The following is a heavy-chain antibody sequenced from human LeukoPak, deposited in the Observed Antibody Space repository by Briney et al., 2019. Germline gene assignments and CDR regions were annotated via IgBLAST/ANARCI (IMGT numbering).Heavy chain of an antibody. CDR1: GGTFSSYA. J-gene: IGHJ4*02. Sequence: SVKVSCKASGGTFSSYAISWVRQAPGLGLEWMGRIIPILGIANYAQKFQGRVTITADKSTSTAYMELSSLRSEDTAVYYCARVSYYGSGSQVKYYFDYWGQGTLVTVSS. CDR3: ARVSYYGSGSQVKYYFDY. V-gene: IGHV1-69*04. D-gene: IGHD3-10*01. CDR2: IIPILGIA.